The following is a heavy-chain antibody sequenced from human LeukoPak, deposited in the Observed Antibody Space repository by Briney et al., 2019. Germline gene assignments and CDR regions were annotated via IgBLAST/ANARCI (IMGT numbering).Heavy chain of an antibody. CDR1: GFTFSSYA. V-gene: IGHV3-23*01. D-gene: IGHD2-2*01. J-gene: IGHJ6*03. Sequence: GGSLRLSCAASGFTFSSYAMSWVRQAPGKGLEWVSAISGSGGSTYYADSVKGRFTISRDNSKNTLYLQKNSLRAEDTAVYYCAKDQIVVVPAATDYYYYYYMDVWGKGTTVTVSS. CDR2: ISGSGGST. CDR3: AKDQIVVVPAATDYYYYYYMDV.